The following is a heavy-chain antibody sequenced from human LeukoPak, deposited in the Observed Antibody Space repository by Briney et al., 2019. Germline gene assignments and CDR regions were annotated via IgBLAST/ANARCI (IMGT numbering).Heavy chain of an antibody. V-gene: IGHV3-21*01. D-gene: IGHD6-13*01. J-gene: IGHJ4*02. CDR1: GFTFSSYS. CDR2: ISSSSSYI. Sequence: GGSLRLSCAASGFTFSSYSMNWVRQAPGKGLEWVSSISSSSSYIYYADSVKGRFTISRDNAKNSLYLQMNSLRAEDTAEYYCARGIAAATIDYWGQGTLVTVSS. CDR3: ARGIAAATIDY.